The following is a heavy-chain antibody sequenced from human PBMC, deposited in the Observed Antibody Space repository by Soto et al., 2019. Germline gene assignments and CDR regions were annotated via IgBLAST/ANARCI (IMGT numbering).Heavy chain of an antibody. V-gene: IGHV3-21*01. D-gene: IGHD6-19*01. Sequence: EVQLVESGGGLVKPGGSLRLSCAASGFTFSSYSMNWVRQAPGKGLEWGSSISSSSSYIYYADSVKGRFTISRDNAKNSLYLQMNSLRADDTAVYYCARDHGSGQWLENDAFDIWGQGTMVTVSS. CDR2: ISSSSSYI. CDR3: ARDHGSGQWLENDAFDI. CDR1: GFTFSSYS. J-gene: IGHJ3*02.